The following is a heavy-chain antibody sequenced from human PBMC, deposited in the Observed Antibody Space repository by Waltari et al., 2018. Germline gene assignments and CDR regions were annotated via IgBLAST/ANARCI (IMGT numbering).Heavy chain of an antibody. CDR1: GGPFSSYA. J-gene: IGHJ3*02. Sequence: QVQLVQSGAEVKKPGSSVKVSCKASGGPFSSYAISWVRQAPGQGLEWMGGIIPIFGTANYAQKFQGRVTITADESTSTAYMELSSLRSEDTAVYYCARVAVVVAAYQSAFDIWGQGTMVTVSS. CDR2: IIPIFGTA. D-gene: IGHD2-15*01. CDR3: ARVAVVVAAYQSAFDI. V-gene: IGHV1-69*01.